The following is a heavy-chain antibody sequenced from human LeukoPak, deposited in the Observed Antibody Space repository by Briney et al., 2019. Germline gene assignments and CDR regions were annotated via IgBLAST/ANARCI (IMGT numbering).Heavy chain of an antibody. CDR1: GGSFSGYY. J-gene: IGHJ5*02. CDR3: ARRGSGSYYNAYNWFDP. Sequence: SETLSLTCAVYGGSFSGYYWSWIRQPPGKGLEWIEEINHSGSTNYNPSLKSRVTISVDTSKNQFSLKLSSVTAADTAVYYCARRGSGSYYNAYNWFDPWGQGTLVTVSS. V-gene: IGHV4-34*01. CDR2: INHSGST. D-gene: IGHD3-10*01.